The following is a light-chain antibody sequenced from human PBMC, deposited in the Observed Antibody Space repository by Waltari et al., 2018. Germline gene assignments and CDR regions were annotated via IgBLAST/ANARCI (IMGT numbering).Light chain of an antibody. J-gene: IGLJ2*01. V-gene: IGLV2-14*01. CDR3: SSYTSSSTLEDVV. CDR1: SSDVGGYNY. CDR2: EVS. Sequence: SALTQPASVSGSPGQSITLSCTGTSSDVGGYNYVSWYQQHPGKAPKPMIYEVSNRPSGVSNRFSGSKSGNTASLTISGLQAEDEADYYCSSYTSSSTLEDVVFGGGTKLTVL.